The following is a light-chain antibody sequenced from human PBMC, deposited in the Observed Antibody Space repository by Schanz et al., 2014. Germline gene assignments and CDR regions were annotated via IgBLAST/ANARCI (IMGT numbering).Light chain of an antibody. CDR2: GNN. CDR1: KSNIGARYD. CDR3: QSYDSSLTGSV. V-gene: IGLV1-40*01. J-gene: IGLJ2*01. Sequence: QSALTQPPSFSCSPGQRVTISCTGSKSNIGARYDVHWYQHLPGAAPRLLIFGNNKRPSGVPDRFSGSKSGTSASLAITGLQAEDEGYYYCQSYDSSLTGSVFGGGTKLTVL.